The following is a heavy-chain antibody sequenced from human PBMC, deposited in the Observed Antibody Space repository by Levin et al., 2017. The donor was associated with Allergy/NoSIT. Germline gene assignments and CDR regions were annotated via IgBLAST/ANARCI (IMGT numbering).Heavy chain of an antibody. Sequence: GGSLRLSCAASGLSFSDYGMHWVRQAPDSGLEWVALITSDGSNKFYADSVKGRFIISRDNSRNILYLQLNSLRPEDTAVYYCASRGSFDHWGQGTLVNVSS. V-gene: IGHV3-30*03. CDR2: ITSDGSNK. CDR3: ASRGSFDH. CDR1: GLSFSDYG. D-gene: IGHD3-10*01. J-gene: IGHJ4*02.